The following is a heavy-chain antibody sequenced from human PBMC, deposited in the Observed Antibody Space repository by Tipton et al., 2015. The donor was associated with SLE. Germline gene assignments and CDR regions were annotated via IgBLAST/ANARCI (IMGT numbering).Heavy chain of an antibody. V-gene: IGHV4-39*01. D-gene: IGHD6-6*01. CDR2: IYYSGTT. CDR1: GGSISSSSDY. Sequence: TLSLTCTVSGGSISSSSDYWGWIRQPPGKGLEWIGNIYYSGTTFYNPSLKSRVTISVDTSMNQFSLKLSSVSAADTALYYCARNLYSSSSKRFDYWGQGTLVTVSS. J-gene: IGHJ4*02. CDR3: ARNLYSSSSKRFDY.